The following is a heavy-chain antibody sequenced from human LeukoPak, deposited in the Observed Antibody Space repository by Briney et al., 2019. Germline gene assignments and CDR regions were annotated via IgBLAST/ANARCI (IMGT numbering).Heavy chain of an antibody. CDR3: ARDANYYDSSGYYAWFDP. CDR1: GYTFTSYY. V-gene: IGHV1-46*01. CDR2: INPSGGSA. J-gene: IGHJ5*02. Sequence: ASVKVSCKASGYTFTSYYMHWVRQAPGQGLEWMGIINPSGGSASYAQKFQGRVTMTRDMSTSTVYMELSSLRSEDTAVYYCARDANYYDSSGYYAWFDPWGQGTLVTVSS. D-gene: IGHD3-22*01.